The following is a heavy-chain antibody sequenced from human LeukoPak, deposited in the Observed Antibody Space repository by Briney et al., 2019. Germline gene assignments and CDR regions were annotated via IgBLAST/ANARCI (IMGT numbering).Heavy chain of an antibody. CDR2: ISSSSSYI. J-gene: IGHJ4*02. CDR3: ARDLWDYGDNGYY. V-gene: IGHV3-21*01. D-gene: IGHD4-23*01. Sequence: GGSLRLSCAASGFTFSSYSMNWVRQAPGKGLEWVSSISSSSSYIYYADSVKGRFTISRDNAKNSLYLQMNSLRAEDTAVYYCARDLWDYGDNGYYWGQGTLVTVSP. CDR1: GFTFSSYS.